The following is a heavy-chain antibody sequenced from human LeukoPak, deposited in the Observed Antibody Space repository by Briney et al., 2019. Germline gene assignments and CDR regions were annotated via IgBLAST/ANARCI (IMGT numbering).Heavy chain of an antibody. D-gene: IGHD3-22*01. CDR3: ARGRAYYYDSSGYYYDY. J-gene: IGHJ4*02. V-gene: IGHV4-59*11. CDR2: IYYSGST. Sequence: SETLSLTCTVSGGSISSHYWSWIRQPSGKGLEWIGYIYYSGSTNYNPSLKSRVTISVDTSKNQFSLKLSSVTAADTAVYYCARGRAYYYDSSGYYYDYWGQGTLVTVSS. CDR1: GGSISSHY.